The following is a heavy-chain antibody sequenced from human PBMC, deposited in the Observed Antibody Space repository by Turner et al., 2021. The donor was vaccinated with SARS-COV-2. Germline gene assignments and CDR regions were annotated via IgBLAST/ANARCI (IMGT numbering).Heavy chain of an antibody. Sequence: EVQLLESGGGLVQPGGSLRPFCAASGFTFSSYAMSWVRQAPGKGLGWVSAISGSGGDTYYADSVKGRFTISRDNSKNTLFLQMNSLRAEDTAVYYCAKGVRGAMIVVVIPYFDYWGQGTLVTVSS. V-gene: IGHV3-23*01. CDR3: AKGVRGAMIVVVIPYFDY. CDR1: GFTFSSYA. CDR2: ISGSGGDT. J-gene: IGHJ4*02. D-gene: IGHD3-22*01.